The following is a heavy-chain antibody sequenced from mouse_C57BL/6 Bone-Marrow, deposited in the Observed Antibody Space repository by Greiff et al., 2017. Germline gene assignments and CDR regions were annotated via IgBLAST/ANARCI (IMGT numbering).Heavy chain of an antibody. CDR1: GFTFSSYA. CDR2: ISDGGSYT. J-gene: IGHJ4*01. D-gene: IGHD1-1*01. Sequence: EVKLVESGGGLVKPGGSLKLSCAASGFTFSSYAMSWVRQTPEKRLEWVATISDGGSYTYYPDNVKGRFTISRDNAKNNLYLQMSQLKSEDTAMYYCASSFFYYAMDYWGQGTSVTVSS. V-gene: IGHV5-4*03. CDR3: ASSFFYYAMDY.